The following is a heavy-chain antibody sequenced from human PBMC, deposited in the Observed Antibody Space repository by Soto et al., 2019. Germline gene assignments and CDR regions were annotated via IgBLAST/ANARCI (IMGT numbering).Heavy chain of an antibody. J-gene: IGHJ4*02. V-gene: IGHV3-33*01. CDR2: IWYDGSNK. CDR1: GFTFSSYG. Sequence: HPGGSLRLSCAASGFTFSSYGMHWVRQAPGKGLEWVAVIWYDGSNKYYADSVKGRFTISRDNSKNTPYLQMNSLRAEDTAIYYCVIDHYTMSDFWSAFSSDWGQGAQVTVSS. CDR3: VIDHYTMSDFWSAFSSD. D-gene: IGHD3-3*01.